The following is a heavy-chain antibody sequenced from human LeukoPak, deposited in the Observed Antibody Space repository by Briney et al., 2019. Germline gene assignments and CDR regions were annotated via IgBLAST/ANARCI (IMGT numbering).Heavy chain of an antibody. CDR1: GYSISSGYY. J-gene: IGHJ4*02. Sequence: PSETLSLTCAVSGYSISSGYYWGWIRQPPGKGLEWIGSIYHSGSTYYNPSLKSRVTISVDTSKNQFSLKLSSVTAADTAVYYCARHTFTRFPRHFDYWGQGTLVTVSS. D-gene: IGHD3-3*01. CDR2: IYHSGST. V-gene: IGHV4-38-2*01. CDR3: ARHTFTRFPRHFDY.